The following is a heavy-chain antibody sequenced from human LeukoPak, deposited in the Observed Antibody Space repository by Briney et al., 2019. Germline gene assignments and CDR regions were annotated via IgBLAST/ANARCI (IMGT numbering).Heavy chain of an antibody. J-gene: IGHJ4*02. V-gene: IGHV1-3*01. CDR2: INAGNGNT. D-gene: IGHD3-3*01. CDR3: ARVIYPSPPQYDFWSGTFDY. CDR1: GYTFTSYG. Sequence: ASVKVSCKASGYTFTSYGISWVRQAPGQGLEWMGWINAGNGNTKYSQKFRGRVTIARDTSASTAYMELSSLRSEDTAVYYCARVIYPSPPQYDFWSGTFDYWGQGTLVTVSS.